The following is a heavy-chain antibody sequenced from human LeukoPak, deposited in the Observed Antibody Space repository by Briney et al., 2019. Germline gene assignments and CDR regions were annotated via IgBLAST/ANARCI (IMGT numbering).Heavy chain of an antibody. D-gene: IGHD3-10*01. V-gene: IGHV3-33*06. CDR1: GFTFSSYG. CDR3: AKDRGLLWFGELFDY. CDR2: IWYDGSNK. J-gene: IGHJ4*02. Sequence: PGRSLRLSCAASGFTFSSYGMLWVRQAPGKGLEWVAVIWYDGSNKYYADSVKGRFTISRDNSKNTLYLQMNSLRAGDTAVYYCAKDRGLLWFGELFDYWGQGTLVTVSS.